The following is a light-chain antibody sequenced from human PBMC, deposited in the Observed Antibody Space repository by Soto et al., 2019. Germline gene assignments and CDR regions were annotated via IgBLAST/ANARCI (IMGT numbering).Light chain of an antibody. CDR3: SSFTSSNTLVV. V-gene: IGLV2-14*01. CDR1: SSDVGGYNY. Sequence: QSALTQPASVSGSPGQSITISCTGTSSDVGGYNYVSWYQQHPGKAPRLMIYEVSFWPSGVSNRFSGSKSDNTASLTISGLQADDEADYYCSSFTSSNTLVVFGGGTKLTVL. J-gene: IGLJ3*02. CDR2: EVS.